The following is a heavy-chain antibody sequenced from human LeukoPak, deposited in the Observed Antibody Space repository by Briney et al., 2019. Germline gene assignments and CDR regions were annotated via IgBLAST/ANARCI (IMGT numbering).Heavy chain of an antibody. CDR1: GYTFTGYY. D-gene: IGHD6-6*01. CDR3: ARDDPYSSSPTTFDY. V-gene: IGHV1-2*02. J-gene: IGHJ4*02. CDR2: INPNSGGT. Sequence: ASVKVSCKASGYTFTGYYTHWVRQAPGQGLEWMGWINPNSGGTNYAQKFQGRVTMTRDTSISTAYMELSRLRSDDTAVYYCARDDPYSSSPTTFDYWGQGTLVTVSS.